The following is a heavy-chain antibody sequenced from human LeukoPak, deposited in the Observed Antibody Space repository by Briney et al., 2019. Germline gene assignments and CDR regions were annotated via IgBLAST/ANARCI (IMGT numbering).Heavy chain of an antibody. CDR3: ARTLVVPAATHYGMDV. D-gene: IGHD2-2*01. CDR1: GGSISSYY. J-gene: IGHJ6*02. Sequence: SETLSLTCTVSGGSISSYYWSWIRQPPGKGLEWIGYIYYSGSTNYNPSLKSRVTISVDTSKNQFSLKLSSVTAADTAVYYCARTLVVPAATHYGMDVWGQGTTVTVSS. CDR2: IYYSGST. V-gene: IGHV4-59*08.